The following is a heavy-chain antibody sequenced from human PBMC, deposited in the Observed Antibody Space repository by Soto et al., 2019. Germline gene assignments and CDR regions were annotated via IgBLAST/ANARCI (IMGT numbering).Heavy chain of an antibody. V-gene: IGHV1-2*02. CDR1: GYTFSDYY. CDR2: ISPNNGAT. J-gene: IGHJ3*01. Sequence: QVQLVQSGAEVKKPGASMKVSCKASGYTFSDYYMHWVRQAPGQGLECMGWISPNNGATTDAQKFQDRVTMTRYASITISYVELSRLRSDDTAVYYCARGGEVCSTGSCNSSLGDAFDVWVQGTTVTVSS. D-gene: IGHD2-15*01. CDR3: ARGGEVCSTGSCNSSLGDAFDV.